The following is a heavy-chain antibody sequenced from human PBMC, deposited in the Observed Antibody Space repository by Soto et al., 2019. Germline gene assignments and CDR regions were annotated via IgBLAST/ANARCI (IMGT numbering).Heavy chain of an antibody. J-gene: IGHJ4*02. CDR3: AKDESSSWYGKFDY. D-gene: IGHD6-13*01. V-gene: IGHV3-30*18. CDR1: GFTFSSYG. Sequence: GSLRLSCAASGFTFSSYGMHWVRQAPGKGLEWVAVISYDGSNKYYADSVKGRFTISRDNSKNTLYLQMNSLRAEDTAVYYCAKDESSSWYGKFDYWGQGTLVTVSS. CDR2: ISYDGSNK.